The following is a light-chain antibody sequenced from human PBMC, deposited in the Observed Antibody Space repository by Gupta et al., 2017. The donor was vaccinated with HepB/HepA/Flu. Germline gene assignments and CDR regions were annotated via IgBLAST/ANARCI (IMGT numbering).Light chain of an antibody. CDR3: QQYDSFPLT. CDR1: QGISTN. Sequence: ASIGDTVTITCRASQGISTNLAWYQQKPGEDPKSLIHAASSRHSGVPSKCSGSGWGTDFTLTISGLQPEDFATYYCQQYDSFPLTLGGGTKVEI. CDR2: AAS. J-gene: IGKJ4*01. V-gene: IGKV1-16*02.